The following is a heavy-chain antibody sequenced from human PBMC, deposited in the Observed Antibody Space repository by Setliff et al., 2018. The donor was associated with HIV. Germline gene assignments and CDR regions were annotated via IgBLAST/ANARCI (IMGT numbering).Heavy chain of an antibody. CDR2: IIPLLGTP. CDR3: ARDRSGIAVAAPDAFDV. V-gene: IGHV1-69*06. J-gene: IGHJ3*01. Sequence: GPPVKVSCKASGGSFRNYAINWVRQAPGQGLEWMGGIIPLLGTPNYAHKFQGRVTITADKYSSTVYMELSSLRSEDSSVFYCARDRSGIAVAAPDAFDVWGQGTMVTVSS. D-gene: IGHD6-19*01. CDR1: GGSFRNYA.